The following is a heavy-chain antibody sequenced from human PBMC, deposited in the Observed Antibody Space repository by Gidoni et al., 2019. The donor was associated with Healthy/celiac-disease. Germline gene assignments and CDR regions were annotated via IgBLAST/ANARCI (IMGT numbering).Heavy chain of an antibody. CDR3: TSRITGTTSGLGY. V-gene: IGHV3-73*02. CDR1: GFTFSGSA. CDR2: IRSKPNSYAT. J-gene: IGHJ4*02. Sequence: GSGGGLVQPGGSLKLSCAASGFTFSGSAIHWVRQASGTGLEWVGRIRSKPNSYATAYAASVKGRFTISRDDSKNTAYLQLNSLKTVDTAVYYCTSRITGTTSGLGYWGQGTLVTVSS. D-gene: IGHD1-7*01.